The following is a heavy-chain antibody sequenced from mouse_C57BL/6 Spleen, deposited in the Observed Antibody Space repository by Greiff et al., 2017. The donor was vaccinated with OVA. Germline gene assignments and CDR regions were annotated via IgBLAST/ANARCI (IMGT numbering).Heavy chain of an antibody. CDR3: ARRRNHYYGSSYGYFDV. D-gene: IGHD1-1*01. Sequence: VQLQQSGPELVKPGASVKISCKASGYAFSSSWMNWVKQRPGKGLEWIGRMYPGDGDTNYNGKLKGKATLTADKSSSTAYMQLSSLTSEDSAVYFCARRRNHYYGSSYGYFDVWGTGTTVTVSS. CDR1: GYAFSSSW. J-gene: IGHJ1*03. V-gene: IGHV1-82*01. CDR2: MYPGDGDT.